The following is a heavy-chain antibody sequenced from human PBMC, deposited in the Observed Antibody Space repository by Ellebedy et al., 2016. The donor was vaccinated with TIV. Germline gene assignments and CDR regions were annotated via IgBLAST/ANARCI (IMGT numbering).Heavy chain of an antibody. V-gene: IGHV3-7*01. Sequence: GGSLRLXCAASGFTFSSYAMSWVRQAPGKGLEWVANIKQDGSEKYYVDSVKGRFTISRDNAKNSLYLQMNSLRAEDTAVYYCAREDSITFDYWGQGTLVTVSS. CDR3: AREDSITFDY. CDR2: IKQDGSEK. D-gene: IGHD3-10*01. CDR1: GFTFSSYA. J-gene: IGHJ4*02.